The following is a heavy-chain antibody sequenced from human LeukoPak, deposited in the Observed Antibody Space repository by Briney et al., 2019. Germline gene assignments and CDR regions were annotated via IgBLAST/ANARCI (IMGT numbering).Heavy chain of an antibody. CDR3: ASQYYDFWSGYYHSEYFQH. CDR1: GGSISSYY. Sequence: SETLSLTCTVSGGSISSYYWSWIRQPPGKGLEWIGSIYYSGSTYYNPSLKSRVTISVDTSKNQFSLKLSSVTAADAAVYYCASQYYDFWSGYYHSEYFQHWGQGTLVTVSS. CDR2: IYYSGST. V-gene: IGHV4-59*05. J-gene: IGHJ1*01. D-gene: IGHD3-3*01.